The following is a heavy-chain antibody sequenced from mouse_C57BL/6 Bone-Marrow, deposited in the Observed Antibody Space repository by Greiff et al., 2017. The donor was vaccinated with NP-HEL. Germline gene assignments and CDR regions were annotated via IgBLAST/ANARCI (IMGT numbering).Heavy chain of an antibody. CDR2: IYPGSGNT. CDR3: ARGGGNYLDY. V-gene: IGHV1-76*01. CDR1: GYTFTDYY. D-gene: IGHD1-1*02. J-gene: IGHJ2*01. Sequence: VQLQQSGAELVRPGASVKLSCKASGYTFTDYYINWVKQRPGQGLEWIARIYPGSGNTYYNEKFKGKATLTAEKSSSTAYMQLSRLTSEDSAVYFCARGGGNYLDYWGQGTTLTVSS.